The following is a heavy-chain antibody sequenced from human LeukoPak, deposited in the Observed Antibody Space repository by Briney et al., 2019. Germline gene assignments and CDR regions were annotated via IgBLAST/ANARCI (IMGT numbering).Heavy chain of an antibody. V-gene: IGHV4-28*05. CDR3: ARKATTGPTKAAFDI. Sequence: PSETLFLTCAVSGYSISSSNYWAWIRQPPGKGLEWIGHIYYSGSIYYNPSLKSRVTMSVDTSKNQFSLKLSSVTAVDTAVYYCARKATTGPTKAAFDIWGQGTMVTVSS. J-gene: IGHJ3*02. D-gene: IGHD4-17*01. CDR1: GYSISSSNY. CDR2: IYYSGSI.